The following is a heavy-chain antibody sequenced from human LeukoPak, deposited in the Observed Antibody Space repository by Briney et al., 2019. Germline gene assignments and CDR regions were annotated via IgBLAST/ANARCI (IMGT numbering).Heavy chain of an antibody. J-gene: IGHJ4*02. V-gene: IGHV3-30*03. Sequence: GGSLRLSCAASGFTFSNYGIHWVRQAPGKGLEWVAVISYDATNKYYRDSVKGRFTISRDNSKNTLYLQMNSLRVEDTAVYYCARDQDVAAAGTWGSIDYWGQGTLVTVSS. CDR2: ISYDATNK. CDR1: GFTFSNYG. D-gene: IGHD6-13*01. CDR3: ARDQDVAAAGTWGSIDY.